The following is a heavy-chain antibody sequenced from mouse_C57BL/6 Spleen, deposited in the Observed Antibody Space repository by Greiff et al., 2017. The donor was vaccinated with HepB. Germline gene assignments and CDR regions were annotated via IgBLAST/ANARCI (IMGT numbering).Heavy chain of an antibody. J-gene: IGHJ4*01. CDR3: AREGLEEFIRAMDY. CDR2: IHPNSGST. CDR1: GYTFTSYW. V-gene: IGHV1-64*01. D-gene: IGHD1-1*01. Sequence: QVQLQQPGAELVKPGASVKLSCKASGYTFTSYWMHWVKQRPGQGLEWIGMIHPNSGSTNYNEKFKSKATLTVDKSSSTAYMQLSSLTSEDSAIYYCAREGLEEFIRAMDYWGQGTSVTVSS.